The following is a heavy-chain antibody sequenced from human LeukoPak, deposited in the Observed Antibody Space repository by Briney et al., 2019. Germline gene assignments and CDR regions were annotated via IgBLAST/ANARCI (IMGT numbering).Heavy chain of an antibody. D-gene: IGHD2-8*01. CDR3: ARGLTNHDY. V-gene: IGHV1-18*01. J-gene: IGHJ4*02. CDR1: GYTFATFG. CDR2: ISGYDANT. Sequence: EASVKVSCKASGYTFATFGISWVRQAPGQGLEWIGWISGYDANTNYAQKFQGRVTMTRNTSISTAYMELSSLRSEDTAVYYCARGLTNHDYWGQGTLVTVSS.